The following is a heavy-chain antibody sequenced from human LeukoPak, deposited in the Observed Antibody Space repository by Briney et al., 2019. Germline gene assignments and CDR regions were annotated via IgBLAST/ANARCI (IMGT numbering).Heavy chain of an antibody. CDR1: GFTFTNYA. CDR3: ARDLGVLRPGEQHPDNWLES. J-gene: IGHJ5*01. D-gene: IGHD1-1*01. V-gene: IGHV3-33*01. CDR2: IWSHGGRQ. Sequence: GGSLRLSCAASGFTFTNYAMHWVRQAPGMGLEWVAVIWSHGGRQQYGDSVKGRFTISRDNSKDTLYLQMNSLRADDTAIYYCARDLGVLRPGEQHPDNWLESWGQGTLVTVSS.